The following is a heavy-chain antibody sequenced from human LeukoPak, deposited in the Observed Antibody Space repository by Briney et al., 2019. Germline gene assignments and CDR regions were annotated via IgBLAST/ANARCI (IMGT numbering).Heavy chain of an antibody. Sequence: SETLSLTCTVSGGSINSYYWGWIRQPPGKGLEWIGYIYYSGSTNYNPSLKSRVTISVDTSKNQFSLKLSSVTAADTAVYYCASVDTAMVTWRYFDYWGQGTLVTVSS. CDR3: ASVDTAMVTWRYFDY. D-gene: IGHD5-18*01. V-gene: IGHV4-59*08. CDR1: GGSINSYY. CDR2: IYYSGST. J-gene: IGHJ4*02.